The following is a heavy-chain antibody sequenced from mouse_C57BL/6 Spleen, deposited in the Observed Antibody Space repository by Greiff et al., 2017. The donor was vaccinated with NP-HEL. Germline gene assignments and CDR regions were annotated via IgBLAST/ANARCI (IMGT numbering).Heavy chain of an antibody. CDR2: IDPEDGDT. V-gene: IGHV14-1*01. CDR3: TTPHYYGSSWFAY. CDR1: GFNIKDYY. D-gene: IGHD1-1*01. Sequence: VQLQQSGAELVRPGASVKLSCTASGFNIKDYYMHWVKQRPEQGLAWIGRIDPEDGDTEYAPKFQGKATMTADTSSNTAYLQLSSLTSEDTAVYYCTTPHYYGSSWFAYWGQGTLVTVSA. J-gene: IGHJ3*01.